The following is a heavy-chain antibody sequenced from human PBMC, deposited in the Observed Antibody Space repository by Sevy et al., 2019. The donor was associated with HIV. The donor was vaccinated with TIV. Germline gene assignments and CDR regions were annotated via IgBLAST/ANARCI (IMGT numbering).Heavy chain of an antibody. CDR1: GFTFSSYW. J-gene: IGHJ3*02. Sequence: GGSLRLSCAASGFTFSSYWMSWVRQAPGKGLEWVANIKQDGGEKYYVDSVKGRFTISRDNAKSSLYLQMNSLRAEDTDVYYCARLNRGYDFWSGYSSEGAFDIWGQGTMVTVSS. CDR2: IKQDGGEK. CDR3: ARLNRGYDFWSGYSSEGAFDI. V-gene: IGHV3-7*01. D-gene: IGHD3-3*01.